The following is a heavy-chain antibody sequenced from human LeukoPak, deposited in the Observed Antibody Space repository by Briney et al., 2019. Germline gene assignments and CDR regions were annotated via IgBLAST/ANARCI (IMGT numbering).Heavy chain of an antibody. Sequence: PSETLSLTSTVSGGSISTYYWSWIRRPPGKGLERIAYIHASGPTNYNPSLKSRITISVDTSKNQFSLKLSSVTAADTAVYYCARHDAGIAARPFDNWGQGTLVTVSS. V-gene: IGHV4-4*09. CDR2: IHASGPT. J-gene: IGHJ4*02. CDR1: GGSISTYY. D-gene: IGHD6-6*01. CDR3: ARHDAGIAARPFDN.